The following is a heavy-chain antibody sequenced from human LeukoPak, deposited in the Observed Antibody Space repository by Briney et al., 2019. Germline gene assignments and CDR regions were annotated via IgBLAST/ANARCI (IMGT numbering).Heavy chain of an antibody. V-gene: IGHV3-73*01. CDR1: GFIFSGSA. D-gene: IGHD3-22*01. Sequence: GGSLRLSCAASGFIFSGSAMHWVRQASGKGLEWVGRIRSKANSYATAYAASVKGRFTVSRDDSQDTAYLQMNSLKTEDTAVYYCARASTWVPGEDSSGYYYPYALDLWGQGTMVTVSS. CDR2: IRSKANSYAT. J-gene: IGHJ3*01. CDR3: ARASTWVPGEDSSGYYYPYALDL.